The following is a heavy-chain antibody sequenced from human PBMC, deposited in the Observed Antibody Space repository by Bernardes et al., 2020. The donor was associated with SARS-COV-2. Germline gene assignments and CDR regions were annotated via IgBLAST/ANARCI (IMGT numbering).Heavy chain of an antibody. V-gene: IGHV3-30*18. J-gene: IGHJ4*02. CDR1: GFTFSSYG. Sequence: GGSLRLSCAASGFTFSSYGMHWVRQAPGKGLEWVAVISYDGSNKYYADSVKGRFTISRDNSKNTLYLQMNSLRAEDTAVYYCAKEGGYGDYRVYWGQGTLVTVSS. CDR2: ISYDGSNK. CDR3: AKEGGYGDYRVY. D-gene: IGHD4-17*01.